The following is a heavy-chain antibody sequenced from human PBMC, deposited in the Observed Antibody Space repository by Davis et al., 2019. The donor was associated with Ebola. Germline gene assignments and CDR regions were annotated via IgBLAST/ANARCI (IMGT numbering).Heavy chain of an antibody. J-gene: IGHJ4*02. Sequence: PSETLSLTCAISGDSVSSNSGAWNWIRQSPSRGLEWLGRTYYTSKWYNDYAVSMESRIIVNPDTSKNQFSLQLTSVTPEDTAVYYCARGWLRTGFDYWGQGTLVIVSS. CDR3: ARGWLRTGFDY. CDR2: TYYTSKWYN. D-gene: IGHD5-12*01. V-gene: IGHV6-1*01. CDR1: GDSVSSNSGA.